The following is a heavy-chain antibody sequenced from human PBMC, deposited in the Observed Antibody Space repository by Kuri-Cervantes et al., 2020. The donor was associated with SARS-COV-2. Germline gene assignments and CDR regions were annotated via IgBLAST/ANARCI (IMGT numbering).Heavy chain of an antibody. J-gene: IGHJ2*01. CDR1: GFTFSSYA. Sequence: GGSLRLSCAASGFTFSSYAMSWVRQAPGKGLEWVSAISGSGGSTYYADSVKGRFTISRDNSKNTLYLQMNSLRAEDTAVYYCAKDLTIAVAGFNWYFDLWGRGTLV. D-gene: IGHD6-19*01. CDR2: ISGSGGST. CDR3: AKDLTIAVAGFNWYFDL. V-gene: IGHV3-23*01.